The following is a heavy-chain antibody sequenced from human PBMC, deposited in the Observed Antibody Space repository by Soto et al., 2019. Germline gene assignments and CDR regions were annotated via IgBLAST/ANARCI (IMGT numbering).Heavy chain of an antibody. CDR3: ARSYSGTFYGYDI. D-gene: IGHD1-26*01. CDR1: GGSVSSFH. J-gene: IGHJ4*02. CDR2: VFYTGNT. V-gene: IGHV4-59*02. Sequence: SETLSLTCPVSGGSVSSFHWSWIRQSPGKGLEWIGYVFYTGNTKYNPALKRRVTISVDTSKKQFSLKLSSVSAADTGLYYCARSYSGTFYGYDIWGQGILVTVSS.